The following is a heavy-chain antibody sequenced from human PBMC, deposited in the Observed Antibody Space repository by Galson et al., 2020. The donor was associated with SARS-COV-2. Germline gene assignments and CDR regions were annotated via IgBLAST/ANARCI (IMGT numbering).Heavy chain of an antibody. CDR1: GFALSTSA. D-gene: IGHD2-2*01. V-gene: IGHV3-30*04. J-gene: IGHJ4*02. Sequence: GGSLRLSFAASGFALSTSAMHWVRQAPGKGLKWAAIISHDGTTKYNSDSMKGLFTISRDISKNTLYLQMNSLEPEDTAVYYCARETDGHNSSSDDYGGQGARVFVSS. CDR3: ARETDGHNSSSDDY. CDR2: ISHDGTTK.